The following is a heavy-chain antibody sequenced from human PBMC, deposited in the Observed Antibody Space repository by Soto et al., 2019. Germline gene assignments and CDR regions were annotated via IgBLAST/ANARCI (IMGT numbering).Heavy chain of an antibody. V-gene: IGHV1-18*01. J-gene: IGHJ5*02. CDR1: GYTFFTYD. Sequence: ASVKVSCKASGYTFFTYDISWVRQAPGQGLEWMGWISTYSGDTKYAQKFQGRVTMTTDTSTTTAYLELRSLSSDDTAVYYCARHHGPTTSENWFDPWGPGTLVTVSS. CDR2: ISTYSGDT. D-gene: IGHD5-12*01. CDR3: ARHHGPTTSENWFDP.